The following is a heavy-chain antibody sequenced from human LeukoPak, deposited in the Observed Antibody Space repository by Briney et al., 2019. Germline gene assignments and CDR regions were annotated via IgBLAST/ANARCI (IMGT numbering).Heavy chain of an antibody. V-gene: IGHV3-53*01. CDR3: GELLVVLPGAGHFDH. CDR1: WLTDKSKY. J-gene: IGHJ4*02. Sequence: GGSLTLSHAASWLTDKSKYMRKLGQAPGKRLEWVAVIHSGGSTYYADSVKGRFTISRDNSMDPLYLHVKGLRAEEREQYYSGELLVVLPGAGHFDHWGQGTLVAVSS. CDR2: IHSGGST. D-gene: IGHD2-8*02.